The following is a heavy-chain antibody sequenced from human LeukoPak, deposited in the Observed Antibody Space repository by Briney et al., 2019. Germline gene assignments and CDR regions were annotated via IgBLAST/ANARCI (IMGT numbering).Heavy chain of an antibody. V-gene: IGHV4-59*08. J-gene: IGHJ4*02. CDR1: GGSISSYY. CDR2: IYYSGST. CDR3: ARQGYYYGSGSYKSYFDY. D-gene: IGHD3-10*01. Sequence: SETLSLTCTVSGGSISSYYWSWIRQPPGKGLEWIGYIYYSGSTNYNPSLKSRVTISVDTSKNQLSLKLSSVTAADTAVYYCARQGYYYGSGSYKSYFDYWGQGTLVTVSS.